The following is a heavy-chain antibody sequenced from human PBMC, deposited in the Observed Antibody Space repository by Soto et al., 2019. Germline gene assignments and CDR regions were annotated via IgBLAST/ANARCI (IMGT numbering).Heavy chain of an antibody. CDR3: ARVDLYSSSWYVIDY. CDR1: GFTFSSYA. Sequence: QVQLVESGGGVVQPGRSLRLSCAASGFTFSSYAMHWVRQAPGKGLEWVAVISYDGSNKYYADSVKGRFTISRDNSKNTLYLQMNSLRAEDTAVYYCARVDLYSSSWYVIDYWGQGTLVTVSS. D-gene: IGHD6-13*01. CDR2: ISYDGSNK. J-gene: IGHJ4*02. V-gene: IGHV3-30-3*01.